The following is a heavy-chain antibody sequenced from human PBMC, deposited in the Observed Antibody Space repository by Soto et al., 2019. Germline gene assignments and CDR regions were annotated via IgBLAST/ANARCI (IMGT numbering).Heavy chain of an antibody. J-gene: IGHJ3*01. D-gene: IGHD3-22*01. CDR2: ISYHGGEV. CDR3: AKDRGSNGYSSGAFDF. Sequence: QVQLVESGGGVVQPGGSLSLSCVASGFTFSTYAMHWVRQAPGKGLEWVAVISYHGGEVYYIGSVQGRFTISRVNSTNTLSLQVIKLRPEDTAVYYCAKDRGSNGYSSGAFDFWGQGTVVTVSS. V-gene: IGHV3-30*18. CDR1: GFTFSTYA.